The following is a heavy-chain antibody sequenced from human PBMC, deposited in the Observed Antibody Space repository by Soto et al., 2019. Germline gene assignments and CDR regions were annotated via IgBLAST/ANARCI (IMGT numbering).Heavy chain of an antibody. CDR2: IYSGGST. Sequence: GGSLRLSCAASGFTVSSNYMSWVRQAPGKGLEWVSVIYSGGSTYYADSVKGRFTISRDNSKNTLYLQMNSLRAEDTAVYYCAINYDILTGYHNFDYWGQGTLVTVSS. CDR1: GFTVSSNY. D-gene: IGHD3-9*01. CDR3: AINYDILTGYHNFDY. V-gene: IGHV3-66*01. J-gene: IGHJ4*02.